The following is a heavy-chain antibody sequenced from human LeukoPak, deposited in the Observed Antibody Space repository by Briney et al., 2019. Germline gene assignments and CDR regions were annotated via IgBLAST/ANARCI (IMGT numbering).Heavy chain of an antibody. CDR3: ARAMVTTGYYFDY. D-gene: IGHD4-17*01. Sequence: SVKVSCKASGGTFNSYAISWVRQAPGQGLEWMGRIIPILGIANYAQKFQGRVTITADKSTSTAYMELSSLRSEDTAVYYCARAMVTTGYYFDYWGQGTLVTVSS. CDR1: GGTFNSYA. J-gene: IGHJ4*02. V-gene: IGHV1-69*04. CDR2: IIPILGIA.